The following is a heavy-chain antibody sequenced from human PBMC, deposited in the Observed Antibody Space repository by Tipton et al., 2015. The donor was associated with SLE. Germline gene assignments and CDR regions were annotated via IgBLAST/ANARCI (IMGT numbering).Heavy chain of an antibody. CDR1: GYTFTSYD. J-gene: IGHJ3*02. CDR3: TMGGGDAFDI. Sequence: QLVQSGAEVKKPGASVKVSCKASGYTFTSYDINWVRQATGQGLEWMGWMNPNSGNTGYAQKFQGRLTITTDESTNTTYMELSSLRYEDTAVYYFTMGGGDAFDIWGQGTMVTVSS. V-gene: IGHV1-8*03. D-gene: IGHD3-16*01. CDR2: MNPNSGNT.